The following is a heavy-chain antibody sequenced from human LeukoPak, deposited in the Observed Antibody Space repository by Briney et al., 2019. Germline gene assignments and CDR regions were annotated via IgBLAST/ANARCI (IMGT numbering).Heavy chain of an antibody. D-gene: IGHD1-26*01. CDR2: IKSKTDGGTS. Sequence: PGGSLRLSCATSGLTFTNAWMSWFRQAPGKGLEWVGRIKSKTDGGTSDYAAPVQGRFTISRDDSKNTLYLQMNSLKIEDTAVYYCATDPGEWEPIWGQGTMVTVSS. CDR3: ATDPGEWEPI. CDR1: GLTFTNAW. J-gene: IGHJ3*02. V-gene: IGHV3-15*01.